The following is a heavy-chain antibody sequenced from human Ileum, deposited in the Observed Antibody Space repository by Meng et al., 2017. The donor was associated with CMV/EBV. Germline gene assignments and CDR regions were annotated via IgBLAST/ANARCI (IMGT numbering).Heavy chain of an antibody. CDR2: INPGGSTT. CDR1: GFTFSSYW. Sequence: GSLRLSCEASGFTFSSYWMHWVRQAPGKGLVWVSRINPGGSTTNYADSVKGRFSISRDNAKNTLYLQMNGLRADDTAVYYCATAGNYRLDTWGQGTMVTVSS. V-gene: IGHV3-74*01. J-gene: IGHJ3*01. D-gene: IGHD5-24*01. CDR3: ATAGNYRLDT.